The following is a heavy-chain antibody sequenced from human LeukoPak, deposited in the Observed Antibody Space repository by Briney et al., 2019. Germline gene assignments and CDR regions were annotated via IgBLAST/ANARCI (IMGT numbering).Heavy chain of an antibody. CDR3: ARDPSNTAMVALDY. V-gene: IGHV3-30*03. CDR1: GFTFSSYG. D-gene: IGHD5-18*01. CDR2: ISYDGSNK. Sequence: PGRSLRLSCAASGFTFSSYGMHWVRQAPGKGLEWVAVISYDGSNKYYADSVKGRFTISRDNSKNTLYLQMNSLRAEDTAVYYCARDPSNTAMVALDYWGQGTLVTVSS. J-gene: IGHJ4*02.